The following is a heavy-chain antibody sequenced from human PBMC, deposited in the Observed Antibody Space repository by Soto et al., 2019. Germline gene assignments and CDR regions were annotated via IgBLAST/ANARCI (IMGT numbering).Heavy chain of an antibody. Sequence: GGAPRLSCGAAGFTFYTSAISWGRQVAGKGLEWVSVVGATGGSIFYADSVKGRFTISRDNSKNTLFLQMNNLRVDDTAVYYCAKARYSGYGYFDSWGQGTLVTVSS. V-gene: IGHV3-23*01. CDR1: GFTFYTSA. CDR2: VGATGGSI. J-gene: IGHJ4*02. D-gene: IGHD5-12*01. CDR3: AKARYSGYGYFDS.